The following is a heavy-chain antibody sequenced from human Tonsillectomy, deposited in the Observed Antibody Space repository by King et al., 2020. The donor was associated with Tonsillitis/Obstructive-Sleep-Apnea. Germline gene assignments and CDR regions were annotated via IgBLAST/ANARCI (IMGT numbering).Heavy chain of an antibody. J-gene: IGHJ4*02. D-gene: IGHD3-10*01. Sequence: VQLVESGGGLVQPGGSLRLSCAASGFTFSSYAMSWVRQAPGKGLEWVSAISGSGGSTYYADSVKGRFTISRDNSKNTLYLQMNSLRAEDTAVYYWAKGSITMVRGVIIKPSTYVDSWGQGTLVTVSS. CDR1: GFTFSSYA. CDR3: AKGSITMVRGVIIKPSTYVDS. CDR2: ISGSGGST. V-gene: IGHV3-23*04.